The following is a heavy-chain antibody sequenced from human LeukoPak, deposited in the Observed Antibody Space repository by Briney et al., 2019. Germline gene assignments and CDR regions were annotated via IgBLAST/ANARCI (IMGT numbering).Heavy chain of an antibody. CDR3: ANGGRGSYAIRSGRSYYFDY. V-gene: IGHV3-23*01. CDR2: ISGSGGST. J-gene: IGHJ4*02. Sequence: QTGGSLRLSCAASGFTFSSYGMSWVRQAPGKGLEWVSAISGSGGSTYYADSVKGRFTISRDNSKNTLYLQMNSLRAEDTAVYYCANGGRGSYAIRSGRSYYFDYWGQGTLVTVSS. D-gene: IGHD1-26*01. CDR1: GFTFSSYG.